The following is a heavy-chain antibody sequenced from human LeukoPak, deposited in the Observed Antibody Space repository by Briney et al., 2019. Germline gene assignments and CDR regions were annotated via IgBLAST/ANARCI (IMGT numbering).Heavy chain of an antibody. CDR2: IIPKFGTR. CDR1: GGTFIHYN. J-gene: IGHJ4*02. Sequence: SVKVSCKASGGTFIHYNINWVRQAPGQGLEWMGRIIPKFGTRNYAQKFQGRVTITTDESTTTAYMELSSLRSEDTAVYYCARDQYIEDCSDGRCRFDYWGQGTLVTVSS. CDR3: ARDQYIEDCSDGRCRFDY. D-gene: IGHD2-15*01. V-gene: IGHV1-69*05.